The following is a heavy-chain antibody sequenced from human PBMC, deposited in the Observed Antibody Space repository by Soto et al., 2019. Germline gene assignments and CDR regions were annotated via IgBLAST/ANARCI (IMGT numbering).Heavy chain of an antibody. J-gene: IGHJ4*02. CDR3: ARGKFGGLMSY. Sequence: SETLSLTCAVYGGSFSGYYWSWIRQPPGKGLEWIGEINHSGSTNYNPSLKSRVTISVDTSKNQFSLKLSSVTAADTAVYYCARGKFGGLMSYWGQGTLVTVSS. CDR2: INHSGST. V-gene: IGHV4-34*01. CDR1: GGSFSGYY. D-gene: IGHD3-16*01.